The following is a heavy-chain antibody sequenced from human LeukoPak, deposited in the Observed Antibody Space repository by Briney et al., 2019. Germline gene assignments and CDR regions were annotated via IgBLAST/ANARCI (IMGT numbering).Heavy chain of an antibody. CDR3: ARTGPVGRY. CDR1: GYTFTTYA. CDR2: ISAPNGNA. V-gene: IGHV1-18*01. Sequence: RASVKVSCKASGYTFTTYAITWVRQAPGQGLEWMGWISAPNGNANYAQKLQGRLTMTTDTSTSTAYMELRSLRSGDTAVYYCARTGPVGRYWGQGTLVTVSS. D-gene: IGHD3-10*01. J-gene: IGHJ4*02.